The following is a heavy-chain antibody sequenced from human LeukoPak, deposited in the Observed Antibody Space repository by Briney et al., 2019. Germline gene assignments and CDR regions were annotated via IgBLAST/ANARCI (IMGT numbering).Heavy chain of an antibody. CDR2: ISWNGRST. CDR1: GFPFDDFA. V-gene: IGHV3-20*04. Sequence: GSLRLSCEASGFPFDDFAMSWVRQAPGKGLEWVSGISWNGRSTGYADSVKGRFTISRDNSKNMLYLQMNSLRIEDTAVYYCVKGGTVAVLDSWGQGTLVIVSS. J-gene: IGHJ4*02. D-gene: IGHD6-19*01. CDR3: VKGGTVAVLDS.